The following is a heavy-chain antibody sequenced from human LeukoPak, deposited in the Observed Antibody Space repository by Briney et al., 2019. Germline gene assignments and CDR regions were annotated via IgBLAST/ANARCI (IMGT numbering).Heavy chain of an antibody. V-gene: IGHV3-23*01. CDR2: ISGSGGST. J-gene: IGHJ6*03. D-gene: IGHD5-18*01. CDR3: AKGGIQLTYYYYYYYMDV. CDR1: GFTFSSYA. Sequence: GGSLRLSCAASGFTFSSYAMSWVRQAPGKGLEWVSAISGSGGSTYYADSAKGRFTISRDNSKNTLYLQMNSLRAEDTAVYYCAKGGIQLTYYYYYYYMDVWGKGTTVTVSS.